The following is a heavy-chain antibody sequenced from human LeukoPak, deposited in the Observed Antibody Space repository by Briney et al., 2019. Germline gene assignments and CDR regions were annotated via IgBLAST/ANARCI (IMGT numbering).Heavy chain of an antibody. CDR2: INRDGSST. J-gene: IGHJ4*02. Sequence: GGSLRLTCAASGFTFSSNWMHWVRQAPGKGLVWVSRINRDGSSTIYADSVKGRFTISRDNAKNTLYLQMNSLTAEDTAVYYCARDLWGAGDCWGQGTLVTVSS. CDR3: ARDLWGAGDC. D-gene: IGHD1-26*01. CDR1: GFTFSSNW. V-gene: IGHV3-74*01.